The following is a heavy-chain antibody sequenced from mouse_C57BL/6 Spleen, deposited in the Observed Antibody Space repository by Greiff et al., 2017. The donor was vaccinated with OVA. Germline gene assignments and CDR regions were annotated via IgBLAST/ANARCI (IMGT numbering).Heavy chain of an antibody. CDR1: GFTFTDYY. CDR2: IRNKANGYTT. CDR3: ARGVTTVHAMDD. J-gene: IGHJ4*01. Sequence: DVKLVESGGGLVQPGGSLSLSCAASGFTFTDYYMSWVRQPPGKALEWLGFIRNKANGYTTEYSASVKGRFTISRDNSQSILYLQMNALRAEDSATYYCARGVTTVHAMDDWGQGTSVTVSS. D-gene: IGHD1-1*01. V-gene: IGHV7-3*01.